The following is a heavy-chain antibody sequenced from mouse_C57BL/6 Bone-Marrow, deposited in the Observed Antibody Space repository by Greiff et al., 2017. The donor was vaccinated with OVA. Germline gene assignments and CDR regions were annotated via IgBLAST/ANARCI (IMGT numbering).Heavy chain of an antibody. CDR1: GFSLSTSGMG. CDR2: IYWDDDK. D-gene: IGHD1-1*01. J-gene: IGHJ4*01. V-gene: IGHV8-12*01. CDR3: ARRASYYGSSHYAMDY. Sequence: QVTLKESGPGILQSSQTLSLTCSFSGFSLSTSGMGVSWIRQPSGKGLEWLAHIYWDDDKRYNPSLKSRLTISKDTSRNQVFLKITSVDTADTATYYCARRASYYGSSHYAMDYWGQGTSVTVSS.